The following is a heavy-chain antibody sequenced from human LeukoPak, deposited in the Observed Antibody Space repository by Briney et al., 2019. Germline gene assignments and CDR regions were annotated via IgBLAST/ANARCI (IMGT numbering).Heavy chain of an antibody. J-gene: IGHJ4*02. Sequence: GESVKISCKGFGYSFTNYWIAWVRQMPGKGLEWMGIIYPGDSDTRYSLSFQGQVTISADKSINTAYLQWSSLKASDTATYYCARRYDNTGYYVYWGQGTLVTVSS. D-gene: IGHD3-22*01. CDR2: IYPGDSDT. V-gene: IGHV5-51*01. CDR1: GYSFTNYW. CDR3: ARRYDNTGYYVY.